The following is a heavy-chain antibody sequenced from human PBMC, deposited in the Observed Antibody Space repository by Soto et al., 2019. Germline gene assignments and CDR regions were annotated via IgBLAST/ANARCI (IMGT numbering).Heavy chain of an antibody. V-gene: IGHV4-61*01. CDR3: AREGVGGYCSSTSCYTRYGMDV. CDR2: MYNSGST. CDR1: GGSVSSGSYY. Sequence: SETLSLTCTVSGGSVSSGSYYWSWIRQPPGKGLEWIGYMYNSGSTNYNPSLKSRVVISVDTSKNQFSLKLSSVTAADTAVYYCAREGVGGYCSSTSCYTRYGMDVWGQGTTVTVSS. D-gene: IGHD2-2*02. J-gene: IGHJ6*02.